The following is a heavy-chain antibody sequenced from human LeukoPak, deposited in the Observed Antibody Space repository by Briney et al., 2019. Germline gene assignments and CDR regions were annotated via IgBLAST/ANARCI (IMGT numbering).Heavy chain of an antibody. V-gene: IGHV3-30*02. J-gene: IGHJ4*02. CDR3: AKVPASRGNY. CDR1: GFTFSSYG. Sequence: PGGSLRLSCAASGFTFSSYGMHWVRQAPGKGLEWVAFIRYDGSNKYYAESVKGRFTISRDNSKNTLYLQMNSLRAEDTAVYYCAKVPASRGNYWGQGTLVTVSS. CDR2: IRYDGSNK. D-gene: IGHD1-26*01.